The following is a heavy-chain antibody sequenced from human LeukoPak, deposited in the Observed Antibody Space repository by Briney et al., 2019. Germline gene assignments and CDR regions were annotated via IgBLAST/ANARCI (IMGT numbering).Heavy chain of an antibody. Sequence: ASVKVSCKASGYTFTSSYMHWVRQAPGQGLEWMGWINPNSGGTNYAQKFQGRVTMTRDTSISTAYMDLSRLRSDDTAVYYCARGMGVLVPAATWFDPWGQGTLVTVSS. CDR2: INPNSGGT. CDR3: ARGMGVLVPAATWFDP. J-gene: IGHJ5*02. D-gene: IGHD2-2*01. V-gene: IGHV1-2*02. CDR1: GYTFTSSY.